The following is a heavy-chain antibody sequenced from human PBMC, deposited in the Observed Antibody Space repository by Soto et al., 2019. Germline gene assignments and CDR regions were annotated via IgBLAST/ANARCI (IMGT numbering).Heavy chain of an antibody. J-gene: IGHJ6*02. Sequence: QVQLVESGGGVVQPGRSLRLSCAASGFTFSSYAMHWVRQAPGKGLEWVAVISYDGSNKYYADSVKGRFTISRDNSKNTRYLQMNSLRAEDTAVYYCARGGNSSHRGGVGMDVWGQGTTVTVSS. V-gene: IGHV3-30-3*01. D-gene: IGHD6-13*01. CDR1: GFTFSSYA. CDR2: ISYDGSNK. CDR3: ARGGNSSHRGGVGMDV.